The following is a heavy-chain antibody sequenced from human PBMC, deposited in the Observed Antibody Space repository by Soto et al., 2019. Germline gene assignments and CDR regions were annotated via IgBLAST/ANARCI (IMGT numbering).Heavy chain of an antibody. D-gene: IGHD3-22*01. CDR3: ARDTYYFDSSGQLDY. CDR1: SFTFSSYV. CDR2: ISYDGSNK. V-gene: IGHV3-30-3*01. J-gene: IGHJ4*02. Sequence: QVQVVESGGGVVQPGRSLTLSCAASSFTFSSYVMHWVRQAPGKGLEWVAFISYDGSNKHYTDSVKGRFTISRDNSKNTRYLQMNSLRAEDTAVYYCARDTYYFDSSGQLDYWGQGTLVTVSS.